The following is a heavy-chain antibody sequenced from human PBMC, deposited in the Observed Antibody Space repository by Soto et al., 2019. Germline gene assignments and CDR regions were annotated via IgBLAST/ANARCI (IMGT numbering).Heavy chain of an antibody. CDR2: MSGYGGSA. CDR3: AKGPSFGVEEIYYY. CDR1: GFTFSSYA. J-gene: IGHJ4*02. Sequence: EVQLLESGGGLLQPGGSLRLSCAAAGFTFSSYAMSWVRQAPGKGLEWVSGMSGYGGSAYYADSVKGRFTISRDNSKKTRYLQMNTLRAEDTAVYYCAKGPSFGVEEIYYYWGQGTLVTVSS. V-gene: IGHV3-23*01. D-gene: IGHD3-3*01.